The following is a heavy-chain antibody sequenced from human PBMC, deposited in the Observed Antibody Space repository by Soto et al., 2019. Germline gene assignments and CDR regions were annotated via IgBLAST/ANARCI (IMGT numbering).Heavy chain of an antibody. CDR1: GFNVNSSY. CDR2: ISSGGTT. D-gene: IGHD4-17*01. J-gene: IGHJ5*02. V-gene: IGHV3-53*01. CDR3: ARQFPSDNYGNRLDP. Sequence: EVQVVESGGGLIQPGGSLRLSCAASGFNVNSSYMTWIRQAPGKGLQWVADISSGGTTKYSDSVRGRFSISRAMSKNTLYLQMNSLRVEDTAIYSCARQFPSDNYGNRLDPWGQGTLVTVSA.